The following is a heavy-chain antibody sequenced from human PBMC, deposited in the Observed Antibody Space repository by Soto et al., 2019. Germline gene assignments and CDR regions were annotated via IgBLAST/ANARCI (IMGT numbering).Heavy chain of an antibody. J-gene: IGHJ3*02. V-gene: IGHV3-49*03. CDR1: GFTFGDYA. CDR3: SRDLLGLRAFDI. CDR2: IRSKASGGTA. D-gene: IGHD3-16*01. Sequence: GGSLRLSCTTSGFTFGDYAVSWLRQAPGKGLEWVSFIRSKASGGTAEYAASVKGRFTISRDDSKSIAYLQMNSLKTEDTAVYYCSRDLLGLRAFDIWGPGTMVTVSS.